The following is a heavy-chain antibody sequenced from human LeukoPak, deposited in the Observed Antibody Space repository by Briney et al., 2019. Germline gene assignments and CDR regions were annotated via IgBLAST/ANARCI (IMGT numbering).Heavy chain of an antibody. Sequence: ASVKVSCKASGGTFSSYAISWVRQAPGQGLEWMGWINPNSGGTNYAQKFQGRVTMTRDTSISTAYMELSRLRSDDTAVYYCARDAGARTLNWFDPWGQGALVTVSS. D-gene: IGHD1-26*01. CDR2: INPNSGGT. CDR1: GGTFSSYA. CDR3: ARDAGARTLNWFDP. V-gene: IGHV1-2*02. J-gene: IGHJ5*02.